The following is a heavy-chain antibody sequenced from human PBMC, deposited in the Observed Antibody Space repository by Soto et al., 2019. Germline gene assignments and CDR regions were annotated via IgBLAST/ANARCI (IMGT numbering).Heavy chain of an antibody. J-gene: IGHJ6*02. CDR1: GFTFSTYA. CDR3: VKGYWKGDV. D-gene: IGHD1-1*01. Sequence: EVQLLESGGGLVQPGGSLRLSCAASGFTFSTYAMNWVRQAPGNGLEWVSAISGSGGSIHYADSVKGRFTISRDNSKNKMYLQMNSLRDEDTAVYHCVKGYWKGDVWGQGTTVTVS. CDR2: ISGSGGSI. V-gene: IGHV3-23*01.